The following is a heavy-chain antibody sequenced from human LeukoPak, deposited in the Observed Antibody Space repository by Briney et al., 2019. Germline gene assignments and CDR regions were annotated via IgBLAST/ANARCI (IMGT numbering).Heavy chain of an antibody. D-gene: IGHD6-19*01. V-gene: IGHV1-69*06. CDR3: ARGARIAVAGVLGYFDY. CDR2: IIPIFGTA. Sequence: SVKVSCKASGGTFSSYAISWVRQAPGQGLEWMGGIIPIFGTANYAQKFQGRVTLTADKSTSTAYMELSSLRSDDTAVYYCARGARIAVAGVLGYFDYWGQGTLVTVSS. CDR1: GGTFSSYA. J-gene: IGHJ4*02.